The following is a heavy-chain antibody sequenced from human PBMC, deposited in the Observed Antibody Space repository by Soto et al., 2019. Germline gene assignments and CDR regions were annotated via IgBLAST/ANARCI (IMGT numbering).Heavy chain of an antibody. J-gene: IGHJ4*02. CDR3: ARSDSSGYYPHAY. CDR1: GGTFSSYA. D-gene: IGHD3-22*01. V-gene: IGHV1-69*13. CDR2: IIPIFGTA. Sequence: AASVKVSCKASGGTFSSYAIGWVRQAPGQGLEWMGGIIPIFGTANYAQKFQGRVTITADESTSTAYMELSSLRSEDTAVYYCARSDSSGYYPHAYWGQGTLVTVSS.